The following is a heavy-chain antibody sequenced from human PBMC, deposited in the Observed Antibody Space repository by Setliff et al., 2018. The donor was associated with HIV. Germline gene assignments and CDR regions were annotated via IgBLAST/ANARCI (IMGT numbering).Heavy chain of an antibody. J-gene: IGHJ4*02. D-gene: IGHD5-12*01. Sequence: ASVKVSCKVSGFTLNEVSIHWVRQAPGKGLEWMGYFDPQDGETVYAQKFQGRVTMTEDTSTDTAYMELSGLRSEDTAVYYCAIEGAGGWLRPMPDYWGQGTLVTVSS. CDR3: AIEGAGGWLRPMPDY. CDR1: GFTLNEVS. V-gene: IGHV1-24*01. CDR2: FDPQDGET.